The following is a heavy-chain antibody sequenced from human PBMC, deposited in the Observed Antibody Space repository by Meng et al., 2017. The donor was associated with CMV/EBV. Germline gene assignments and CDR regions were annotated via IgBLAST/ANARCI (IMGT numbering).Heavy chain of an antibody. D-gene: IGHD3-3*01. V-gene: IGHV3-48*04. CDR1: GFTFSSYS. J-gene: IGHJ4*02. CDR3: ARVKSAYDFWSGYYLDY. CDR2: ISSSSSTI. Sequence: GESLKISCAASGFTFSSYSMNWVRQAPGKGLEWVSYISSSSSTIYYADSVKGRFTISRDNAKNSLYLQMNSLRAEDTAVHYCARVKSAYDFWSGYYLDYWGQGTLVTVSS.